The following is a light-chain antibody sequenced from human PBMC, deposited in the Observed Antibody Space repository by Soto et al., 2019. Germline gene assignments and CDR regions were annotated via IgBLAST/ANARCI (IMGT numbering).Light chain of an antibody. J-gene: IGKJ5*01. CDR3: QQAASFPIT. CDR2: TGS. V-gene: IGKV1-39*01. Sequence: DIKMTQSPSSLSASVGDRVTITCRASQSISSYLTWYQQKPGKAPQLLIYTGSSLQSGVPSRFSGSGSGTDITLTINSLQPEDFATYYCQQAASFPITFGQGTRLEIK. CDR1: QSISSY.